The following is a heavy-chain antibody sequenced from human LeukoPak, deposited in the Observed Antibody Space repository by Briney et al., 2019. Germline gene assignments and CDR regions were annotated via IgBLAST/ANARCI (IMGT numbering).Heavy chain of an antibody. CDR1: GYTFTGYY. CDR3: ASSVVTGPYYYYYYMDV. Sequence: GASVKVSCKASGYTFTGYYMHWVRQAPGQGLEWMGWINPNSGGTNYAQKFQGRVTMTRDTSISTAYMELSRLRSDDTAVYYCASSVVTGPYYYYYYMDVWGKGTTVTVSS. V-gene: IGHV1-2*02. CDR2: INPNSGGT. J-gene: IGHJ6*03. D-gene: IGHD2-15*01.